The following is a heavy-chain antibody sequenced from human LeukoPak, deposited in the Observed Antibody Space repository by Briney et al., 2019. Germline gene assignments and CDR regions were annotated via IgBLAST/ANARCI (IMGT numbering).Heavy chain of an antibody. CDR3: ARGFRDGGIFDY. V-gene: IGHV4-34*01. CDR2: INHSGST. J-gene: IGHJ4*02. D-gene: IGHD2-15*01. Sequence: SETLSFTCAVYGGSFSGYYWSWIRQPPGKGLEWIGEINHSGSTNYNPSLKSRVTISVDTSKNQFSPKLSSVTAADTAVYYCARGFRDGGIFDYWGQGTLVTVSS. CDR1: GGSFSGYY.